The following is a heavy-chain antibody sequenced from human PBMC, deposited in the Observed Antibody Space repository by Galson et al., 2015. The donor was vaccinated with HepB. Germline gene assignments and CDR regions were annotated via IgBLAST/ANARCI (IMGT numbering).Heavy chain of an antibody. D-gene: IGHD3-3*01. Sequence: SLRLSCAASGFTFSSYGMHWVRQAPGKGLEWVAVISYDGSNKYYADSVKGRFTISRDNSKNTLYLQVNSLRAEDTAVYYCAKDMVWSGYYFWGQGTLVTVSS. J-gene: IGHJ4*02. CDR2: ISYDGSNK. V-gene: IGHV3-30*18. CDR1: GFTFSSYG. CDR3: AKDMVWSGYYF.